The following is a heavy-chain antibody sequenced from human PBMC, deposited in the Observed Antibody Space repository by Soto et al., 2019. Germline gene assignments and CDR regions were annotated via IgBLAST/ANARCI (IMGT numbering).Heavy chain of an antibody. CDR3: ARHEAPSGWYFDY. CDR2: IYYSGST. Sequence: SSETLSLTCTVSGGSISSSSYYWGWIRQPPGKGLEWIGSIYYSGSTYYNPSLKSRVTISVDTSKNQFSLKLSSVTAADTAVYYCARHEAPSGWYFDYWGQGTLVTVSS. D-gene: IGHD6-19*01. CDR1: GGSISSSSYY. V-gene: IGHV4-39*01. J-gene: IGHJ4*02.